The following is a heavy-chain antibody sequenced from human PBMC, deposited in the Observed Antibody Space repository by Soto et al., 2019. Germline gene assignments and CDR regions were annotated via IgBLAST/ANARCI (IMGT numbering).Heavy chain of an antibody. CDR2: ISSSSSYI. CDR3: ARDEASSSWYIVARNYGMDV. J-gene: IGHJ6*02. Sequence: EVQLVESGGGLVKPGGSLRLSCAASGFTFSSYSMNWVHQAPGKGLEWVSSISSSSSYIYYADSVKGRFTISRDNAKNSLYLQMNSLRAEDTAVYYCARDEASSSWYIVARNYGMDVWGQGTTVTVSS. V-gene: IGHV3-21*01. CDR1: GFTFSSYS. D-gene: IGHD6-13*01.